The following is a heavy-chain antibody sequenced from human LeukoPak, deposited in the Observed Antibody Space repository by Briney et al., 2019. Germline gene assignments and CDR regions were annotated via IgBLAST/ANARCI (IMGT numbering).Heavy chain of an antibody. CDR2: INPNSGGT. J-gene: IGHJ4*02. V-gene: IGHV1-2*02. Sequence: ASVKVSCKASGYTFTGYYMHWVRQAPGQGLEWMGWINPNSGGTNYAQKFQGRVTMTRDTSISTAYMELSRLRSDDTAVHYCARDHVAAAGVDYWGQGTLVTVSS. CDR1: GYTFTGYY. D-gene: IGHD6-13*01. CDR3: ARDHVAAAGVDY.